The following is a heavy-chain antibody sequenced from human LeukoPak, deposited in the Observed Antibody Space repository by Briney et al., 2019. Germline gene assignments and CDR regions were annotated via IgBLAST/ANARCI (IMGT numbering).Heavy chain of an antibody. CDR2: IYYSGST. D-gene: IGHD6-19*01. Sequence: SETLSLTCTVSGGSISSYYWGWIRQPPGKGLEWIGSIYYSGSTYYNPSLKSRVTISVDTSKNQFSLKLSSVTAADTAVYYCARVRSGFLFDYWGQGTLVTVSS. CDR1: GGSISSYY. J-gene: IGHJ4*02. CDR3: ARVRSGFLFDY. V-gene: IGHV4-39*07.